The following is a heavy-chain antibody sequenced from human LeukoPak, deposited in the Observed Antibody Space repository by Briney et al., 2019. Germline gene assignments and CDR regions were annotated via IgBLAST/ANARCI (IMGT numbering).Heavy chain of an antibody. V-gene: IGHV3-7*01. J-gene: IGHJ6*02. D-gene: IGHD3-3*01. Sequence: PGGSLRLSCAASGFTFINYWMSWVRQAPGKGLEWVANMKQDGSVKYYVDSVKGRFTISRDNAKNSLYLQMNSLRAEDTAVYYCARDDFWSGYSIYYGMDVWGQGTTVTVSS. CDR3: ARDDFWSGYSIYYGMDV. CDR1: GFTFINYW. CDR2: MKQDGSVK.